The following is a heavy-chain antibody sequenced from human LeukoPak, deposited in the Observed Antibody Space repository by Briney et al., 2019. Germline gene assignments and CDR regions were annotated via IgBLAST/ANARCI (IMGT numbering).Heavy chain of an antibody. V-gene: IGHV4-34*01. CDR1: GGSFSGYY. CDR3: ARGRSLYYELYFDY. CDR2: INHSGST. J-gene: IGHJ4*02. Sequence: SETLSLTCAVYGGSFSGYYWGWIRQPPGKGLEWIGEINHSGSTNYNPSLKSRVTISVDTSKNQFSLKLSSVTAADTAVYYCARGRSLYYELYFDYWGQGTLVTVSS. D-gene: IGHD3-22*01.